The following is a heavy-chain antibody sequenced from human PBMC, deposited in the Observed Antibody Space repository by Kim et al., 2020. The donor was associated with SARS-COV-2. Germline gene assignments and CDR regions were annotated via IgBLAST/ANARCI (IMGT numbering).Heavy chain of an antibody. Sequence: SETLSLTCAVSGGSFSGYYWSWIRQPPGKGLEWIGEISHSGRTKYNPSLRSRVTISLDTSKNQFSLRLTSVTAADTAVYYCARRCCSGRTSERDYYYALGVWGQGTAVAVSS. CDR3: ARRCCSGRTSERDYYYALGV. J-gene: IGHJ6*02. CDR1: GGSFSGYY. CDR2: ISHSGRT. V-gene: IGHV4-34*01. D-gene: IGHD2-15*01.